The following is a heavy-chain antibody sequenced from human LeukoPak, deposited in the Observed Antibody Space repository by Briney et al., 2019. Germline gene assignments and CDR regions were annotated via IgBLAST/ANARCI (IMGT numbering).Heavy chain of an antibody. V-gene: IGHV6-1*01. CDR1: GDSVSSNSVT. J-gene: IGHJ4*02. CDR2: TYYRSTWYN. Sequence: SQTLSLTCAISGDSVSSNSVTWNWIRQSPSRGLEWLGRTYYRSTWYNDYAVSVRGRITINPDTSKNQFSLQLNSVTPEDTAVYYCARGSVAGLDYWGQGTLVTVSS. CDR3: ARGSVAGLDY. D-gene: IGHD3-3*01.